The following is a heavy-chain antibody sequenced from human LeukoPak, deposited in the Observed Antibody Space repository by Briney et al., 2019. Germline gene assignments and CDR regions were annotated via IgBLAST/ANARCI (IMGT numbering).Heavy chain of an antibody. Sequence: SETLSLTCTVSGGSISSGGFYWSWIRQHPGKGLEWIGYIYYSGSTYYNPSLKSRVTISVDTSKNQFSLKLSSVTAADTAVYYCASTTRTGDTDYWGQGTLVTVSS. J-gene: IGHJ4*02. CDR2: IYYSGST. CDR1: GGSISSGGFY. CDR3: ASTTRTGDTDY. D-gene: IGHD7-27*01. V-gene: IGHV4-31*03.